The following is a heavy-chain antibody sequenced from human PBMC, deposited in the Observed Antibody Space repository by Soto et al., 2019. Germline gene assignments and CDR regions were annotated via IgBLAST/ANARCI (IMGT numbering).Heavy chain of an antibody. D-gene: IGHD3-9*01. CDR2: ISGTGRVT. CDR3: AKDVDYYIVTELDYFDH. CDR1: GFTFSSYA. J-gene: IGHJ1*01. Sequence: EVQLLESGGGLVQPGGSLKISCAASGFTFSSYAMSWVRQAPGKGLEWVSGISGTGRVTNYADSVKGRFTISRNNPKYKLSLEMKSLRAEDSAVYDCAKDVDYYIVTELDYFDHWGQGTLVTVSS. V-gene: IGHV3-23*01.